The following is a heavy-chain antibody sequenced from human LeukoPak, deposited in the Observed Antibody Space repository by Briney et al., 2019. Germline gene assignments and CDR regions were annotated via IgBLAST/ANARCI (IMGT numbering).Heavy chain of an antibody. D-gene: IGHD3-22*01. Sequence: GGSLRLSCAASGFTFNTYSMNWVRQAPGKGLEWVSSISSSSSYIYYADSVKGRFTISRDNAKNPLFLQMNSLRAEDTAVYYCARELMGLTMIVVVNPIDYWGQGTLVTVSS. CDR1: GFTFNTYS. CDR2: ISSSSSYI. J-gene: IGHJ4*02. V-gene: IGHV3-21*01. CDR3: ARELMGLTMIVVVNPIDY.